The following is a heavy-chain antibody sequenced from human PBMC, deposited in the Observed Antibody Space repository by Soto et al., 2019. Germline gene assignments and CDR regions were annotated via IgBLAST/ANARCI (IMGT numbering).Heavy chain of an antibody. CDR2: IGSGGCT. CDR3: ARARSTAAGLFDY. Sequence: GGSLRLSCAASGLTFSDYYMGWIRQAPGEGLEWVSAIGSGGCTYYADSVKGRFTISRDNSRNTLYLQMNSLRAEDTAVYYCARARSTAAGLFDYWGLGTLVTVSS. CDR1: GLTFSDYY. D-gene: IGHD6-13*01. J-gene: IGHJ4*02. V-gene: IGHV3-53*01.